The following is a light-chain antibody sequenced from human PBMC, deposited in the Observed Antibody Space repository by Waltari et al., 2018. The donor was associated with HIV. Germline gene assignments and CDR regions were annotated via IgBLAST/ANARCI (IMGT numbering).Light chain of an antibody. J-gene: IGLJ3*02. CDR1: SSDVGGYDY. CDR2: DVS. Sequence: QSALTQPASVSGSPGLSITISCTGTSSDVGGYDYVSWYQQDPGKAPKVIIYDVSKRPSGVSNRFSGSKSGNTASLTISGLQAEDEADYYCSSYTTGSTLVFGGGTTVTVL. V-gene: IGLV2-14*01. CDR3: SSYTTGSTLV.